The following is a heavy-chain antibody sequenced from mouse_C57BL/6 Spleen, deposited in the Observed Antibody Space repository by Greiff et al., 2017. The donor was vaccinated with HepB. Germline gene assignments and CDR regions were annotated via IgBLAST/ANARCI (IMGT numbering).Heavy chain of an antibody. CDR1: GYSFTNYL. Sequence: QVQLKESGAELVRPGTSVKVSCKASGYSFTNYLIEWVKQRPGQGLEWIGVINPGSGGTNYNEKFKGKATLTADKSSSTAYMQLSSLTSEDSAVYFCAREGDYWGQGTSVTVSS. CDR2: INPGSGGT. CDR3: AREGDY. J-gene: IGHJ4*01. V-gene: IGHV1-54*01.